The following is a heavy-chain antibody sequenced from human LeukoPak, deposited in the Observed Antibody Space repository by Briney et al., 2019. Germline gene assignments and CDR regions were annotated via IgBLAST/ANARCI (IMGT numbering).Heavy chain of an antibody. CDR3: ARPLYYYDSSGYFDY. CDR1: GFTFSSYA. Sequence: GGSLRLSCAASGFTFSSYAMSWVRQAPGKGLEWVSSISSSSSYIYYADSVKGRFTISRDNSKNTLYLQMNSLRAEDTAVYYCARPLYYYDSSGYFDYWGQGTLVTVSS. V-gene: IGHV3-21*01. CDR2: ISSSSSYI. D-gene: IGHD3-22*01. J-gene: IGHJ4*02.